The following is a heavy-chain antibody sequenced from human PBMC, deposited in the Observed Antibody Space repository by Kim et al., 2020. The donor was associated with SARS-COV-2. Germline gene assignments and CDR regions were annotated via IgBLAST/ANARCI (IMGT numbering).Heavy chain of an antibody. V-gene: IGHV3-30*02. Sequence: KGRFTISRDNSKNTLYLQMNSLRAKDTAVYYCAKDGAMIVVYSYYYGMDVWGQGTTVTVSS. D-gene: IGHD3-22*01. CDR3: AKDGAMIVVYSYYYGMDV. J-gene: IGHJ6*02.